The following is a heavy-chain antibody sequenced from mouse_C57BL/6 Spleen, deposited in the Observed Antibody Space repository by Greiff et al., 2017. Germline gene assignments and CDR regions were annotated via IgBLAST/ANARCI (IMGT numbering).Heavy chain of an antibody. J-gene: IGHJ4*01. CDR1: GYAFSSSW. CDR3: ARGGVVRGDY. V-gene: IGHV1-82*01. CDR2: IYPGDGDT. Sequence: QVQLQQSGPELVKPGASVKISCKASGYAFSSSWMNWVKQRPGKGLEWIGRIYPGDGDTNYNGKFKGKATLTADKSSSTAYMQLSSLTSEDSAVYFCARGGVVRGDYWGQGTSVTVSS. D-gene: IGHD1-1*01.